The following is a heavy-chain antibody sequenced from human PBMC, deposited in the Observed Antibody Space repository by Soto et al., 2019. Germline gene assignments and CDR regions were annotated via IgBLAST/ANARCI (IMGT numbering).Heavy chain of an antibody. D-gene: IGHD3-10*01. J-gene: IGHJ4*02. CDR3: ARVHSAIWFDYFDY. CDR1: GFTFSDYY. Sequence: GGSLRLSCAASGFTFSDYYMSWIRQAPGKGLEWVSYISSSGSTIYYADSVKGRFTISRDNAKNSLYLQMNSLRAEDTAVYYCARVHSAIWFDYFDYWGQGTLVTVSS. V-gene: IGHV3-11*01. CDR2: ISSSGSTI.